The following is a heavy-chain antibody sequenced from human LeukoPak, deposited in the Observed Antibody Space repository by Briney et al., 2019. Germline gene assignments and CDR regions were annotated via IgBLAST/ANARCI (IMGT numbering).Heavy chain of an antibody. D-gene: IGHD3-3*02. Sequence: SEALSLTCTVSGGSISSYYWSWIRQPPGKGLEWIGYIYYSGSTNYNPSLKSRVTISVDTSKNQFSLNLSSVTAADTAVYYCARGGDSKHLVNWGQGTLVTVSS. V-gene: IGHV4-59*01. J-gene: IGHJ4*02. CDR3: ARGGDSKHLVN. CDR1: GGSISSYY. CDR2: IYYSGST.